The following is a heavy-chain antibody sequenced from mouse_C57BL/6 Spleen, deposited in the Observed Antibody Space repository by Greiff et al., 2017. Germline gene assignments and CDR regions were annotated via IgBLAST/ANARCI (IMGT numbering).Heavy chain of an antibody. J-gene: IGHJ3*01. D-gene: IGHD2-3*01. CDR2: FYPGDGDT. CDR3: ANLDGYYQFAY. V-gene: IGHV1-82*01. Sequence: VQLQQSGPELVKPGASVQISCKASGYAFSSSWMNWVKQRPGKGLEWIGRFYPGDGDTNYNGKFKGKATLTADKSSSTAYMQLSSLTSDDSAVYFCANLDGYYQFAYWGQGTLVTVS. CDR1: GYAFSSSW.